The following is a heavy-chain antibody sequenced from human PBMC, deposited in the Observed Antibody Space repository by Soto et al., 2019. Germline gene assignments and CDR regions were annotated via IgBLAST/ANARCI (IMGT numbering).Heavy chain of an antibody. CDR1: GYTFTNYD. D-gene: IGHD3-22*01. V-gene: IGHV1-8*01. J-gene: IGHJ5*02. CDR3: ARVPYYYDSSGYSNWFDP. Sequence: QVQLVQSGAEVKKPGASVKVSCKASGYTFTNYDINWVRQATGQGLEWMGWMNPNNGNTGYAQKFQGRVTMTRNTSISTAYMELSSLRSEDTAVYYCARVPYYYDSSGYSNWFDPWSQGTLVTVSS. CDR2: MNPNNGNT.